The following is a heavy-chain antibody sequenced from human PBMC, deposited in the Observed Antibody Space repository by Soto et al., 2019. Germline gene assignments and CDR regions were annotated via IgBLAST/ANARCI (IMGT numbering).Heavy chain of an antibody. CDR3: ARGIKYGAYSRWFDP. V-gene: IGHV1-8*01. J-gene: IGHJ5*02. CDR2: MNPNSGNT. D-gene: IGHD4-17*01. CDR1: GYTFTSYD. Sequence: QVQLVQSGAEVKKPGASVKVSCKASGYTFTSYDINWVRQATGQGXXYLGWMNPNSGNTAYVQKFQGRVTMTWDTSXTTAYMELSSLXSEDTAVYFCARGIKYGAYSRWFDPWGQGTLVTVSS.